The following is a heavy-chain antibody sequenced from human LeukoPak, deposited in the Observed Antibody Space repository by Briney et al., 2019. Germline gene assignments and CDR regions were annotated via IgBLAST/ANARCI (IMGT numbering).Heavy chain of an antibody. Sequence: SQTLSFTCAVSGGSISSGGYSWSWIRQPPGKGLEWIGYIYHSGNTYYNPSLKSRVTISVDRSKNPFSLKLSSVTAADTAVYYCARGIAVAGSKRGYFDYWGQGTLVTVSS. CDR2: IYHSGNT. CDR1: GGSISSGGYS. D-gene: IGHD6-19*01. CDR3: ARGIAVAGSKRGYFDY. J-gene: IGHJ4*02. V-gene: IGHV4-30-2*01.